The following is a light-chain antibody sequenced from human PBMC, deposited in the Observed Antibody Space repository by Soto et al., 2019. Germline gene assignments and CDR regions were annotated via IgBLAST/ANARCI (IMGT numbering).Light chain of an antibody. J-gene: IGKJ4*01. V-gene: IGKV3-15*01. CDR2: GAS. CDR3: QTYNDWPLT. CDR1: HSVNSN. Sequence: EKVMTQSPAALSVSPGERATLSCRASHSVNSNLAWYQQKPGKAPRLLLYGASTRATGIAARFSGRASGTEFTHAIGTLLSVDSAVYYGQTYNDWPLTGGGGTKVEIK.